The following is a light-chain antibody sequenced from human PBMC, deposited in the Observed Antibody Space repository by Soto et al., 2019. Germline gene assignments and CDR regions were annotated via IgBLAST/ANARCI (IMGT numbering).Light chain of an antibody. CDR2: GAS. J-gene: IGKJ1*01. CDR1: QSVNSK. CDR3: QLYNNWPWT. V-gene: IGKV3-15*01. Sequence: EIVMTQSPATLSVSPGERATLSCMASQSVNSKLAWYQQKPGRAPRLLIYGASTRATGIPARFSGSWSGTECTLTISSLQSEDVAVYYCQLYNNWPWTLGQGTKVDIK.